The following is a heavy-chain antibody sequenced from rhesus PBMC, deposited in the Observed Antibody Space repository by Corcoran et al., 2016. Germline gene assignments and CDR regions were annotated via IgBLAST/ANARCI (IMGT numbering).Heavy chain of an antibody. CDR1: GYSFTSSW. CDR2: IYPGDSDT. D-gene: IGHD3-3*01. J-gene: IGHJ2*01. CDR3: AKSVYNIWTGYYTDWYFDL. V-gene: IGHV5S1*01. Sequence: EVQLVQSGAEVKRPGESLRISCKTSGYSFTSSWISWVCQMPGKGLEWMGSIYPGDSDTIYSPSVQGQVTISADKSISTTYLQWSSLKASDTATYYCAKSVYNIWTGYYTDWYFDLWGPGTPITISS.